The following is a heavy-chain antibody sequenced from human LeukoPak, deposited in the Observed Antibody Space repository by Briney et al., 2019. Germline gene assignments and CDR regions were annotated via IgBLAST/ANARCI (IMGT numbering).Heavy chain of an antibody. J-gene: IGHJ4*02. Sequence: PGGSLRLSCAASGFTFSDYDMRWVRQPTGEGLGWVAAIGTAGDTYYTGSVKGRFTISRENAKNSLYLQMNSLRAGDTAVYYCARVAKERVGGVYYFDHWGQGTLVTVSS. CDR3: ARVAKERVGGVYYFDH. D-gene: IGHD1-1*01. CDR2: IGTAGDT. CDR1: GFTFSDYD. V-gene: IGHV3-13*01.